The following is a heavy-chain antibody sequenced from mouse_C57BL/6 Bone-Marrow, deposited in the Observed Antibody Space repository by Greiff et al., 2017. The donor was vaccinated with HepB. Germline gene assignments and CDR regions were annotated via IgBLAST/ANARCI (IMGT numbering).Heavy chain of an antibody. CDR2: INPSDSET. CDR1: GYTFTSYW. V-gene: IGHV1-52*01. D-gene: IGHD1-1*01. J-gene: IGHJ2*01. Sequence: VQLQQPGAELVRPGSSVKLSCKASGYTFTSYWMHWVKQRPIQGLDWIGNINPSDSETHYNQKFKDKATLTVDKSSSTAYMQLSSLTSEDSAVYYCARLGGETTVVAPYFDYWGQGTTLTVSS. CDR3: ARLGGETTVVAPYFDY.